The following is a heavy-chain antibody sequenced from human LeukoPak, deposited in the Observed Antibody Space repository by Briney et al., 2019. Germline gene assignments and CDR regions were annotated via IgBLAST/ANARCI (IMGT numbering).Heavy chain of an antibody. D-gene: IGHD1-26*01. CDR1: GYTFTSYG. Sequence: ASVKVSCKASGYTFTSYGISWVRQAPGQGLEWMGWISAYNGNTNYAQKLQGRVTMTTDTSTSTAYMELRSLRSDDTAVYYCAREPFNPIEGVNWFDPWGQGTLVTVSS. CDR2: ISAYNGNT. V-gene: IGHV1-18*01. J-gene: IGHJ5*02. CDR3: AREPFNPIEGVNWFDP.